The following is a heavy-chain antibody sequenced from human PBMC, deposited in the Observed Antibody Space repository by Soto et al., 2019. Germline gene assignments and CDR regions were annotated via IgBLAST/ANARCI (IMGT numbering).Heavy chain of an antibody. CDR2: ISYDGSNK. Sequence: QVQLVESGGGVVQPGRSLRLSCAASGFTFSSYGMHWVRQAPGKGLEWVAVISYDGSNKYYADSVKGRFTISRDNSKNTLYLQMNSLRAEDTAVYYGAKPGGVVIGYYGMDVW. J-gene: IGHJ6*01. CDR3: AKPGGVVIGYYGMDV. CDR1: GFTFSSYG. V-gene: IGHV3-30*18. D-gene: IGHD3-3*01.